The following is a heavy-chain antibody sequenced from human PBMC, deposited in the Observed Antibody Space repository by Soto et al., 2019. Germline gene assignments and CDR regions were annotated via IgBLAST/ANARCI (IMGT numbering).Heavy chain of an antibody. CDR3: ARESGVVVVPAAMGGWFDP. J-gene: IGHJ5*02. CDR1: GGSISSGGYY. Sequence: QVQLRESGPGLVKPSQTLSLTCTVSGGSISSGGYYWSWIRQHPGKGLEWIGYIYYSGSTYYNPSLKSRVTISVDTSKNQFSLKLSSVTAADTAVYYCARESGVVVVPAAMGGWFDPWGQGTLVTVSS. V-gene: IGHV4-31*03. D-gene: IGHD2-2*01. CDR2: IYYSGST.